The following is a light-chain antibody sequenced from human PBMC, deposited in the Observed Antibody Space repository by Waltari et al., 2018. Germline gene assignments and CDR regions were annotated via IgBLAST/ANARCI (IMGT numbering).Light chain of an antibody. J-gene: IGLJ2*01. Sequence: QSALTQPASVSGSPGQSITISCTGTNSDVGGYKYVSWYQQHPGKAPKLILYEVSNRPSGVSNPFSGSKSGNTASLTISGLQAEDEADYYCSSYRSGSTQVVFGGGTKVTVL. CDR2: EVS. V-gene: IGLV2-14*01. CDR1: NSDVGGYKY. CDR3: SSYRSGSTQVV.